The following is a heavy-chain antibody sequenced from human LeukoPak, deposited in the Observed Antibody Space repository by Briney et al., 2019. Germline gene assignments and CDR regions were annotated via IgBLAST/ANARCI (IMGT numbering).Heavy chain of an antibody. V-gene: IGHV4-39*07. J-gene: IGHJ4*02. Sequence: SETLSLTCTVSGDSISTSNSYWGWIRQPPGKGLEWIGSIYYSGNTYYNASLKSRVTISVDTSKNQFSLKLSSVTTADTAVYYCATYGIAAAGTFDYWGQGTLVTVSS. CDR3: ATYGIAAAGTFDY. CDR2: IYYSGNT. CDR1: GDSISTSNSY. D-gene: IGHD6-13*01.